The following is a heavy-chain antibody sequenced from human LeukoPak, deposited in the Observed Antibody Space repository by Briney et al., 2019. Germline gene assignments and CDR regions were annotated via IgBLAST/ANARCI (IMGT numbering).Heavy chain of an antibody. CDR1: GFTVSSYY. CDR3: AREIQAPGKTHDY. Sequence: GGSLRLSCAASGFTVSSYYMSWVRQAPGKGLEWVSIIYSGGSTYYADSVKGRFTISRDNSKNTLYLQMNSLRADDTALYYCAREIQAPGKTHDYWGQGTLVTVSS. J-gene: IGHJ4*02. CDR2: IYSGGST. V-gene: IGHV3-53*01.